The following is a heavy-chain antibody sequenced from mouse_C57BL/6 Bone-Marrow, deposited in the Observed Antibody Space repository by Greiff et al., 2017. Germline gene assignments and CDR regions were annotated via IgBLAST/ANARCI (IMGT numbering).Heavy chain of an antibody. CDR1: GFTFSDYG. CDR3: AKTSDSSGSYFDY. V-gene: IGHV5-15*01. Sequence: EVKLMESGGGLVQPGGSLKLSCAASGFTFSDYGMAWVRQAPRKGPEWVAFISNLAYSIYYADTVTGRFTISRENAKNTLYLEMSSLRSEDTAMYYCAKTSDSSGSYFDYWGQGTTLTVSS. D-gene: IGHD3-2*02. J-gene: IGHJ2*01. CDR2: ISNLAYSI.